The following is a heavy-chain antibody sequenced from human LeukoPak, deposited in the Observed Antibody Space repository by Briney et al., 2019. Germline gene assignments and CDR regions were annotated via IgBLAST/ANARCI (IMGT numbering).Heavy chain of an antibody. CDR3: ASAYYYDSSGYPDY. V-gene: IGHV1-69*02. CDR1: GGTFSSYT. CDR2: IIPILGIA. Sequence: SVKVSCKASGGTFSSYTISWVRQAPGQGLEWMGRIIPILGIANYAQKFQGRVTITADKSTSTAYMELSSLRSEDTAVYYCASAYYYDSSGYPDYWGQGALVTVSS. J-gene: IGHJ4*02. D-gene: IGHD3-22*01.